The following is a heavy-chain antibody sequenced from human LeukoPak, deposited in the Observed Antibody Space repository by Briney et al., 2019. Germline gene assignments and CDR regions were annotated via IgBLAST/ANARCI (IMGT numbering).Heavy chain of an antibody. CDR2: IYTSGST. D-gene: IGHD3-3*01. Sequence: PSETLSLTCTVSDASITNYYWSWIRQPAGKGLEWIGRIYTSGSTNYNPSLKSRVTISVDTSKNQFSLKLSSVTAADTAVYYCARLYDFWSGQGAFDIWGQGTMVTVSS. CDR1: DASITNYY. CDR3: ARLYDFWSGQGAFDI. J-gene: IGHJ3*02. V-gene: IGHV4-4*07.